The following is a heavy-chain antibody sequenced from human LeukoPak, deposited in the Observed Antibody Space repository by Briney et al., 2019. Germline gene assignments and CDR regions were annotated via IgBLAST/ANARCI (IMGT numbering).Heavy chain of an antibody. CDR1: GGSISSGSYY. D-gene: IGHD3-10*01. V-gene: IGHV4-61*02. Sequence: SETLSLTCTVSGGSISSGSYYWSWIRQPAGKGLEWIGRIYTSGSTNYNPSLKSRVTMSVDTSKNQFSLKLSSVTAADTAVYYCARAYYYGPLGWYFDLWGRGTLVTVSS. CDR2: IYTSGST. CDR3: ARAYYYGPLGWYFDL. J-gene: IGHJ2*01.